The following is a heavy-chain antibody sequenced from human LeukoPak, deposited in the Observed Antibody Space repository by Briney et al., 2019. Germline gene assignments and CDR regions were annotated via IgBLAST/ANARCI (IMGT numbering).Heavy chain of an antibody. J-gene: IGHJ6*02. V-gene: IGHV3-9*01. CDR3: AKGDRRYYDYVWGSYRSPRYYGMDV. CDR1: GFTFDDYA. D-gene: IGHD3-16*02. CDR2: IMWNSGSI. Sequence: PGGSLRLSCAASGFTFDDYAMHWVRQAPGKGLEWVSGIMWNSGSIGYADSVKGRFTISRDNAKNSLYLQMNSLRAEDTALYYCAKGDRRYYDYVWGSYRSPRYYGMDVWGQGTTVTVSS.